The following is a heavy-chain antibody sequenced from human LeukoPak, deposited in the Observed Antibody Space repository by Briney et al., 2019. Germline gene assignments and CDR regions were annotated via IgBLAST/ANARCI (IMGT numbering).Heavy chain of an antibody. CDR1: GGSINFFY. J-gene: IGHJ4*02. V-gene: IGHV4-59*01. D-gene: IGHD3-9*01. CDR3: ARGDLDWLY. CDR2: IFYSGST. Sequence: SETLSLTCTVSGGSINFFYWSWIRQPPGKGLEWIGYIFYSGSTDYNPSLKSRVTISVDTSKNQFSLKLSSVTAADTAVYYCARGDLDWLYWGQGTLVTVSS.